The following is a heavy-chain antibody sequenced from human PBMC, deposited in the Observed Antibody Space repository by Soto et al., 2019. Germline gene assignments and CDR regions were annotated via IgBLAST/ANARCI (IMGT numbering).Heavy chain of an antibody. V-gene: IGHV3-15*01. CDR2: IKSKTDGGTT. J-gene: IGHJ6*02. D-gene: IGHD2-2*01. CDR3: TKCWYQMLCYYYGMDV. CDR1: GFTFSNAW. Sequence: PGGSLRLSCAASGFTFSNAWMSWVRQAPGKGLEWVGRIKSKTDGGTTDYAAPVKGRFTISRDDSKNTLYLQMNSLKTEDTAVYYCTKCWYQMLCYYYGMDVWGQGTTVTVYS.